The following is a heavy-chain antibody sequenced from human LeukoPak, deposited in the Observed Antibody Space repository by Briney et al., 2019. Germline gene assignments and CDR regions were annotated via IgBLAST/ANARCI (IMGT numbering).Heavy chain of an antibody. CDR2: ISSSSSHI. J-gene: IGHJ4*02. CDR1: GFTFSGFS. Sequence: KPGGSLRLSCAASGFTFSGFSMNWVRQAPGKGLEWVSSISSSSSHIYYADSVRGRFTISRDNARNSLYLQMNSLRAEDTAVYYCAREGEQLAFDYWGQGTLVTVSS. V-gene: IGHV3-21*01. D-gene: IGHD6-6*01. CDR3: AREGEQLAFDY.